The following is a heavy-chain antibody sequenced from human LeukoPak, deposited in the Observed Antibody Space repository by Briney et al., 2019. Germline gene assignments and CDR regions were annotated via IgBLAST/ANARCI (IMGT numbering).Heavy chain of an antibody. CDR3: ARRRQGWNDGLIDY. J-gene: IGHJ4*02. Sequence: SVTVSCKASVGTFSSYAYSWVRLAPGQGLEWMGGIFPIFGTANYSQKFQGKVTITAYESKSTAYMELSSLRSEDTDVYYCARRRQGWNDGLIDYWGQGTLVTVSS. CDR1: VGTFSSYA. V-gene: IGHV1-69*13. CDR2: IFPIFGTA. D-gene: IGHD1-1*01.